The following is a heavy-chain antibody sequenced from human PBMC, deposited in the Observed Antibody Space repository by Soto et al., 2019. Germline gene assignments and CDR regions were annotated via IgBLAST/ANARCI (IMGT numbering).Heavy chain of an antibody. CDR2: ISAYNGNT. CDR1: GYTFSSYA. CDR3: ARDATPPDY. J-gene: IGHJ4*02. V-gene: IGHV1-18*01. Sequence: QVQLVQSGAEVKKPGASVKVSCKASGYTFSSYAFSWVRQAPGQGLEWMGWISAYNGNTNKAKKFQGRVTMTTDTSTSTAYMELRSLRSDDKPVYYCARDATPPDYWGQGTLVTVSS.